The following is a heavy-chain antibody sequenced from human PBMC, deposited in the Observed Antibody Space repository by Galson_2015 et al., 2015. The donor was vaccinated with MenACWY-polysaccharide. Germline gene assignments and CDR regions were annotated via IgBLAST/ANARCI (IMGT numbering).Heavy chain of an antibody. CDR2: IGNAGDST. V-gene: IGHV3-23*01. D-gene: IGHD6-19*01. J-gene: IGHJ4*02. CDR3: AKGVSGCPYYFDY. CDR1: GLTFSNYA. Sequence: SMRLSCAASGLTFSNYAMSWVRQAPGKGLEWVSAIGNAGDSTYYAESVKGRFTISRDNSKNTLFLQMNSLRAQETAVYYCAKGVSGCPYYFDYPLQGSLVTASS.